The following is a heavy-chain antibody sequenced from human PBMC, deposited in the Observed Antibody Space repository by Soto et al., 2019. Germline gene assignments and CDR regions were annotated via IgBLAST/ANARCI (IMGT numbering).Heavy chain of an antibody. CDR3: ATRYCSGGSCYSVEYFQH. CDR1: GGSISSYY. CDR2: IYYSGST. V-gene: IGHV4-59*01. D-gene: IGHD2-15*01. J-gene: IGHJ1*01. Sequence: PSETLSLTCTVSGGSISSYYWSWIRQPPGKGLEWIGYIYYSGSTNYNPSLKSRVTISVDTSKNQFSLKLSSVTAADTAVYYCATRYCSGGSCYSVEYFQHWGQGTLVTVS.